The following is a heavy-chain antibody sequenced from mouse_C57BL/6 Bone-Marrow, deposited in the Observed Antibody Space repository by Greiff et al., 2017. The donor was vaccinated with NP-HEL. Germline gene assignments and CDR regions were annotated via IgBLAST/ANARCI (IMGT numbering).Heavy chain of an antibody. Sequence: VQLKESGAELVRPGSSVKMSCKTSGYTFTSYGINWVKQRPGQGLEWIGYIYIGNGYTAYNEKFKGKATLTSDTSSSTAYMQLSSLTSEDSAIYVCARRGGLRPWFAYWGQGTLVTVSA. CDR1: GYTFTSYG. J-gene: IGHJ3*01. D-gene: IGHD2-4*01. CDR3: ARRGGLRPWFAY. V-gene: IGHV1-58*01. CDR2: IYIGNGYT.